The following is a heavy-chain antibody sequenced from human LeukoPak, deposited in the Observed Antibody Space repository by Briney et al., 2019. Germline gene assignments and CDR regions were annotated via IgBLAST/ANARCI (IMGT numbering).Heavy chain of an antibody. CDR2: IYYSGST. D-gene: IGHD3-9*01. J-gene: IGHJ6*02. CDR1: GGSISSYY. V-gene: IGHV4-59*01. Sequence: SETLSLTCTVSGGSISSYYWSWIRQPPGKGLEWIGYIYYSGSTNYNPSLKSRVTISVDTSKNQFSLKLSSVTAADTAVYYCARDASLHYDIYGMDVWGQETTVTVSS. CDR3: ARDASLHYDIYGMDV.